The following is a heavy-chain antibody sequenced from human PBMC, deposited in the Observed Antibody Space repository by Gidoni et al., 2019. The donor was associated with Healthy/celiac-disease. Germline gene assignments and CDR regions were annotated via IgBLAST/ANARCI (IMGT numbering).Heavy chain of an antibody. J-gene: IGHJ4*02. CDR2: ISGSGGST. D-gene: IGHD6-19*01. CDR1: GFNFSSYA. Sequence: EVQLLESGGGLVQPGGSLRLFCAASGFNFSSYAMSWVRQAPGKGLEWVSAISGSGGSTYYADSVKGRFTISRDNSKNTLYLQMNSLRAEDTAVYYCAKDMYRIAVAGADYWGQGTLVTVSS. V-gene: IGHV3-23*01. CDR3: AKDMYRIAVAGADY.